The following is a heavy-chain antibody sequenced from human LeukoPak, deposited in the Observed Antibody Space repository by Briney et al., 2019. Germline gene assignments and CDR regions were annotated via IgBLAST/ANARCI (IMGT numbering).Heavy chain of an antibody. V-gene: IGHV3-33*06. D-gene: IGHD2-15*01. J-gene: IGHJ4*02. CDR2: IWYDGSNK. Sequence: GRSLRLSCAASGFTFSSYGMHWVRQAPGKGLEWVAVIWYDGSNKYYADSVKGRFTISRDNSKNTLYLQMNSLRAEDTAVYYCAKQLGYCSDGSCYFPYWGQGTLVTVSS. CDR1: GFTFSSYG. CDR3: AKQLGYCSDGSCYFPY.